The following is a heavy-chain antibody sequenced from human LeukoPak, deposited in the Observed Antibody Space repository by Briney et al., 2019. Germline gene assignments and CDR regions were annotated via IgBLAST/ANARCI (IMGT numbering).Heavy chain of an antibody. J-gene: IGHJ4*02. CDR2: IQQDGSEK. D-gene: IGHD4-23*01. CDR3: ARVPRWYVIDY. CDR1: GFTFTSYW. Sequence: GGSLRLSCAASGFTFTSYWMSWVRQAPGKGLEWVANIQQDGSEKYYVDSVKGRFTISRDSAKNSLYLQMNSLRAEDTAVYYCARVPRWYVIDYWGQGTLVTVSS. V-gene: IGHV3-7*02.